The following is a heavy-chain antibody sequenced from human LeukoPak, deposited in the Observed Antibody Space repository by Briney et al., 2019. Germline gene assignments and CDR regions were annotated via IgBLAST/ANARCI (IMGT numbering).Heavy chain of an antibody. J-gene: IGHJ4*02. V-gene: IGHV3-64*01. CDR2: ISNGGSI. CDR3: ARDFSYGSGFDY. CDR1: GFSISSYA. D-gene: IGHD5-18*01. Sequence: GGSLRLSCAASGFSISSYALHGVRQAPGKGLQYVSGISNGGSIDYANSVKGRFTISRDNSKNTLYLQMGSLRPEDMAVYYCARDFSYGSGFDYWGQGILVTVSS.